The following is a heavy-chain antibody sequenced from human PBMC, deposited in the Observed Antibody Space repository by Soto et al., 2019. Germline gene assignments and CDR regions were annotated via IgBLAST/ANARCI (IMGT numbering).Heavy chain of an antibody. D-gene: IGHD4-4*01. CDR3: ATREKAVTRGYYYYMDV. Sequence: ASVKVSCKVSGYTLTELSMHWVRQAPGKGLEWMGGFDPEDGETIYAQKFQGRVTMTEDTSTDTAYMELSSLRSEDTAVYYCATREKAVTRGYYYYMDVWGKGTTVTVSS. CDR1: GYTLTELS. J-gene: IGHJ6*03. CDR2: FDPEDGET. V-gene: IGHV1-24*01.